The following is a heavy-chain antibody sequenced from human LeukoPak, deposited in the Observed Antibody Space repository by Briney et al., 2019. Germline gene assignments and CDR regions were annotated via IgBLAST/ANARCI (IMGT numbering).Heavy chain of an antibody. CDR1: GFTFSDYW. CDR3: TRDRDYSNSNLDY. Sequence: GGSLRLSRAASGFTFSDYWIHWVRQAPGKGLVWVSRITPDGSSTNYADSVKGRFTISRDNARNTLYLEMNSLRAEDTAVYYCTRDRDYSNSNLDYWGPGTLVTVSS. J-gene: IGHJ4*02. CDR2: ITPDGSST. V-gene: IGHV3-74*01. D-gene: IGHD4-11*01.